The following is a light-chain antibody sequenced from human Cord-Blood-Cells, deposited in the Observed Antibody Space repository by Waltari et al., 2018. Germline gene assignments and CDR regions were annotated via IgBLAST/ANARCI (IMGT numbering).Light chain of an antibody. J-gene: IGKJ3*01. CDR3: QQYYSTPFT. CDR2: WAS. Sequence: DIVMTQSPDFLAVSLGERATINCKYSQSVLYSSNNKNYLAWYQQKPGQPPNLLIYWASTRETGVPDRFSGSGSGTDFTLTISSLQAEDVAVYYCQQYYSTPFTFGPGTKVDIK. V-gene: IGKV4-1*01. CDR1: QSVLYSSNNKNY.